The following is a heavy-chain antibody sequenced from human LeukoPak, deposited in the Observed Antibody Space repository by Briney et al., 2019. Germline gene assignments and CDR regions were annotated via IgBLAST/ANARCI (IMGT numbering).Heavy chain of an antibody. CDR2: ISGNGGRT. V-gene: IGHV3-23*01. CDR3: AKDSITIFGVVIGPNDY. J-gene: IGHJ4*02. Sequence: GGSLRLSCAASGFTFSDYSMSWIRQAPGKGLEWVSAISGNGGRTYYADSVKGRFTISRDNSKNTLYLQMNSLTAEDTAVYYCAKDSITIFGVVIGPNDYWGQGTLVTVSS. CDR1: GFTFSDYS. D-gene: IGHD3-3*01.